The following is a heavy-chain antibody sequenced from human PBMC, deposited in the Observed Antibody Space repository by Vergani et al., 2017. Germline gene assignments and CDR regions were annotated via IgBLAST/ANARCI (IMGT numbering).Heavy chain of an antibody. CDR3: AREVPYYDSSGYYPYFDY. CDR1: GGSISSSSYY. V-gene: IGHV4-39*07. D-gene: IGHD3-22*01. J-gene: IGHJ4*02. Sequence: QLQLQESGPGLVKPSETLSLTCTVSGGSISSSSYYWGWIRQPPGKGLEWIGSIYYSGSTNYNPSLKSRVTISVDTSKNQFSLKLSSVTAADTAVYYCAREVPYYDSSGYYPYFDYWGQGTLVTVSS. CDR2: IYYSGST.